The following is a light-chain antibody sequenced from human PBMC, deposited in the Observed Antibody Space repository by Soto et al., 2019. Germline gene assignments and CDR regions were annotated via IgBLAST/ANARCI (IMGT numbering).Light chain of an antibody. CDR2: AAS. V-gene: IGKV1-8*01. CDR3: QQYYSYPRA. CDR1: QGISSY. J-gene: IGKJ1*01. Sequence: IQMTQSPSSVSASVGDRVTITCRASQGISSYLAWYQKKPGKAPKLLIYAASTLQSGVPSRFSGSGSGTDFTLTISCLQSEDFATYYCQQYYSYPRAFGQGTKVDIK.